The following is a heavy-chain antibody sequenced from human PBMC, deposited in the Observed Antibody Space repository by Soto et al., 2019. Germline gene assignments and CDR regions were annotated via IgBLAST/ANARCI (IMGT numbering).Heavy chain of an antibody. J-gene: IGHJ5*02. V-gene: IGHV5-51*01. D-gene: IGHD1-26*01. CDR2: IYPGDSDT. Sequence: XESLKISCKGSAYSFTSYWIGWVRQMPGKGLEWMGIIYPGDSDTRYSPSFQGQVTISADKSISTAYLQWSSLKAPATAMYYCARPVPLGNSGCFDHWGQGSLVTVSS. CDR1: AYSFTSYW. CDR3: ARPVPLGNSGCFDH.